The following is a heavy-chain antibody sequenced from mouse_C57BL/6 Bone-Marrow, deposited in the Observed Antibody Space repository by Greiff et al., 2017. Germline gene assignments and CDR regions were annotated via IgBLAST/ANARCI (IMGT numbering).Heavy chain of an antibody. CDR1: GYTFTSYG. V-gene: IGHV1-81*01. Sequence: QVQLQQSGAELARPGASVKLSCKASGYTFTSYGISWVKQRTGQGLEWIGEIYPRSGNTYYNEKFKGKAPLTADKSSSTAYMELRSLTSEDSSVYFCARSRDYDYSWFAYWGQGTLVTVSA. CDR3: ARSRDYDYSWFAY. J-gene: IGHJ3*01. CDR2: IYPRSGNT. D-gene: IGHD2-4*01.